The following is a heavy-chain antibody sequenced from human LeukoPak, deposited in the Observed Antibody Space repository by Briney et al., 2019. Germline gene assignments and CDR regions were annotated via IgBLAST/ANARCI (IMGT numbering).Heavy chain of an antibody. CDR3: ATRRIAVAAPFDY. CDR2: IYYSGST. V-gene: IGHV4-59*01. Sequence: PSETLSLTCAVSGASITSYYWSWIRQPPGKGLEWIGYIYYSGSTNYNPSLKSRATMSVDTSKNEFSLKLSSVTTADTAVYYCATRRIAVAAPFDYWGQGTLVTVSS. CDR1: GASITSYY. J-gene: IGHJ4*02. D-gene: IGHD6-19*01.